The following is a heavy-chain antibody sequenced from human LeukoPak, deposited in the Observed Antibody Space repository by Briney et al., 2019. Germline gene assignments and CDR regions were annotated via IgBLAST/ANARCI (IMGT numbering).Heavy chain of an antibody. V-gene: IGHV3-48*03. Sequence: GWSLRLSCAASGFTFSSYEMNWVRQAPGKGLEWVSYISGSGSTIHYADSVKGRFTISRDNARNSLYLQMNSLRAEDTAVYYCAREDDSNGYYYGRCDYWGQGTLVTVSS. D-gene: IGHD3-22*01. J-gene: IGHJ4*02. CDR2: ISGSGSTI. CDR1: GFTFSSYE. CDR3: AREDDSNGYYYGRCDY.